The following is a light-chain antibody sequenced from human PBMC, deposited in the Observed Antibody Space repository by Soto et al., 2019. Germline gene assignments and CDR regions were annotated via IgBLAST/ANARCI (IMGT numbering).Light chain of an antibody. J-gene: IGKJ2*01. Sequence: DIQMTQSPSSLSASVGDRVTITCRASQSISTSLNWYQQKAGEAPKLLIYTASTLQSGVPSRFSGGGSGTDFTLAISSLRPEDFAAYYCQHSSSFGQGTTVEIK. V-gene: IGKV1-39*01. CDR1: QSISTS. CDR3: QHSSS. CDR2: TAS.